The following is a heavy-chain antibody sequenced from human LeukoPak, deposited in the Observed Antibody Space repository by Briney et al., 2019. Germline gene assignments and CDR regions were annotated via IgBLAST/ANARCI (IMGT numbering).Heavy chain of an antibody. CDR1: GFTFSSYG. Sequence: GGSLRLSCAAAGFTFSSYGMHWVRQAPGKGLEWVAFIRYDGSNKYYADSVKGRFTISRDNSKNTLYLQMNSLRAEDTAVYYCAKGIVGATYDAPDIWGQGTMVTVSS. CDR2: IRYDGSNK. D-gene: IGHD1-26*01. J-gene: IGHJ3*02. V-gene: IGHV3-30*02. CDR3: AKGIVGATYDAPDI.